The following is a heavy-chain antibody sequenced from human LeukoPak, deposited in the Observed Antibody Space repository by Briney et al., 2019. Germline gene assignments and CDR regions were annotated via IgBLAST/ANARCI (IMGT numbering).Heavy chain of an antibody. J-gene: IGHJ4*02. CDR2: INHSGST. CDR1: GGSFSGYY. Sequence: SETLSLTCAVYGGSFSGYYWSWIRQPPGKGLEWIGEINHSGSTNYNPSLKSRVTISVDTSKNQFSLRLTSVTAADTAVYYCARERVRLVDYWGQGTLVTVSS. D-gene: IGHD3-9*01. CDR3: ARERVRLVDY. V-gene: IGHV4-34*01.